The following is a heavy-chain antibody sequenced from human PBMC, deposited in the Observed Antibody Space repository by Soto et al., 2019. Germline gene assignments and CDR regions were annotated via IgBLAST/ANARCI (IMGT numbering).Heavy chain of an antibody. Sequence: PSETLSLTCTVSGGSISSYYWSWIRQPPGKGLEWIGYIYYSGSTNYNPSLKSRVTISVDTSKNQFSLKLSSVTAADTAVYYCARVPQLYYYGMDVWGQGTTVTVSS. J-gene: IGHJ6*02. CDR2: IYYSGST. V-gene: IGHV4-59*08. CDR1: GGSISSYY. D-gene: IGHD6-13*01. CDR3: ARVPQLYYYGMDV.